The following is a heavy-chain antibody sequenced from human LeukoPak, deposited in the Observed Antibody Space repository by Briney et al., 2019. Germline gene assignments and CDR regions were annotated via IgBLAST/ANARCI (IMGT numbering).Heavy chain of an antibody. V-gene: IGHV3-74*01. CDR1: EITFSKYW. Sequence: GGSLRLSCPVSEITFSKYWIHWVRQAPGKGLLWVSRISSDWTTSTYADFVKGRFTISRDNAKNSLYLQMNSLRAEDTAVYYCARGSTYYDSSGQVPFDYWGQGTLVTVSS. J-gene: IGHJ4*02. CDR2: ISSDWTTS. D-gene: IGHD3-22*01. CDR3: ARGSTYYDSSGQVPFDY.